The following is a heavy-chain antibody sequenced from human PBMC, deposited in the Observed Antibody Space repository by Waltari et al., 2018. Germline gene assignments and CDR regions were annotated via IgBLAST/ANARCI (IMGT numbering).Heavy chain of an antibody. D-gene: IGHD5-18*01. J-gene: IGHJ4*02. CDR2: ISYDGSNK. Sequence: QVQLVESGGGVVQPGRSLRLSCAASGFTFSSYGMHWVRQAPGKGLEWVAVISYDGSNKYYADSVKGRFTISRDNSKNTLYLQMNSLRAEDTAVYYCAKDVGTVDTAMDQGDYWGQGTLVTVSS. CDR3: AKDVGTVDTAMDQGDY. V-gene: IGHV3-30*18. CDR1: GFTFSSYG.